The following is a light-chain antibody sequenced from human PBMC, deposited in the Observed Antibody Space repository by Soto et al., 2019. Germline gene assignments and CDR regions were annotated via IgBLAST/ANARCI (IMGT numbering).Light chain of an antibody. J-gene: IGLJ3*02. V-gene: IGLV1-47*01. CDR2: KTG. CDR1: SSNIGLNY. Sequence: QSVLTQPPSASGTPGQRVNISCSGGSSNIGLNYVYWYQQLPGTAPKLLIYKTGERPSGVPDRFSGSKSGTSASLAISGLRSEDEAEYYCSVWDNSPSCRVFGEGTKVTVL. CDR3: SVWDNSPSCRV.